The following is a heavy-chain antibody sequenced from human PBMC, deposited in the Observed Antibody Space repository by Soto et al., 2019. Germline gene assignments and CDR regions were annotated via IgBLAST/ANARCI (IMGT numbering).Heavy chain of an antibody. CDR2: IYSTGTT. J-gene: IGHJ4*02. V-gene: IGHV3-53*01. CDR1: GFTVGNNY. CDR3: AKDGRGSGSHYNSFGY. D-gene: IGHD3-10*01. Sequence: EVQLVESGGGLIQPGGSLKLSCAASGFTVGNNYMSWVRQAPGKGLEWVSLIYSTGTTKYADSVKGRFTVSSDNAKNTLYRQMNSLSAEDTAVYYCAKDGRGSGSHYNSFGYWGLGTLVTVSS.